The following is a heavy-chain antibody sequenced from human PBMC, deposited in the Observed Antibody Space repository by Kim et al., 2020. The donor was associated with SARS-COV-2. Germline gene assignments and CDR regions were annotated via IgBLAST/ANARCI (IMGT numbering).Heavy chain of an antibody. CDR2: INPSGGST. Sequence: ASVKVSCKASGYTFTSYYMHWVRQAPGQGLEWMGIINPSGGSTSYAQKFQGRVTMTRDTSTSTVYMELSSLRSEDTAVYYCARGVAAKSGWDNWFDPWGQGTLVTVSS. D-gene: IGHD6-13*01. CDR3: ARGVAAKSGWDNWFDP. CDR1: GYTFTSYY. V-gene: IGHV1-46*01. J-gene: IGHJ5*02.